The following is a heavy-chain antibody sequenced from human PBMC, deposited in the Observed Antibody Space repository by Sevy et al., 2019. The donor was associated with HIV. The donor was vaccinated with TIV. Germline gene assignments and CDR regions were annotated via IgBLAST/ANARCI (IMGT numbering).Heavy chain of an antibody. CDR1: GGSITSLY. J-gene: IGHJ4*02. CDR3: AGENAWGRGYS. D-gene: IGHD1-26*01. V-gene: IGHV4-59*08. Sequence: SETLSLTCTVSGGSITSLYWNWIRQPPGKGLEWIANIYYNGHINYNPSLKSRVTLSLYTSKNQFSLRLSSVTAADTAMYYCAGENAWGRGYSWGQGTLVTVS. CDR2: IYYNGHI.